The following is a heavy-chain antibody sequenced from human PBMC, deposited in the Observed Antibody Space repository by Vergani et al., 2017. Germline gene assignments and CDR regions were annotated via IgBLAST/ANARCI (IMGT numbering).Heavy chain of an antibody. CDR1: GFTFSIYA. V-gene: IGHV3-48*02. Sequence: EVKLVESGGDLVQPGGSLRLSCAASGFTFSIYAMTWVRRAPGKGLEWVSHISSTSRTIYYAAYVKGRFTISRDNAKNSLYLQMHSLRDEDTPRYYSARDVGNNVDFWGQGTLVTVSS. J-gene: IGHJ4*02. CDR3: ARDVGNNVDF. CDR2: ISSTSRTI. D-gene: IGHD1/OR15-1a*01.